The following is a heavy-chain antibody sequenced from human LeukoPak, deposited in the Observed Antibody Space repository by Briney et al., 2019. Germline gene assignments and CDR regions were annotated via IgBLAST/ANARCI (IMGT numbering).Heavy chain of an antibody. CDR1: GGTFSSYA. V-gene: IGHV1-69*05. CDR3: ARGRGYCSSTSCSLCFDY. CDR2: IIPIFGTA. D-gene: IGHD2-2*01. Sequence: SVKVSCKASGGTFSSYAISWVRQAPGQGLEWMGGIIPIFGTANYAQKFQGRVTITTDESTSTAYMELSSLRSEDTAVYYCARGRGYCSSTSCSLCFDYWGQGTLVTVSS. J-gene: IGHJ4*02.